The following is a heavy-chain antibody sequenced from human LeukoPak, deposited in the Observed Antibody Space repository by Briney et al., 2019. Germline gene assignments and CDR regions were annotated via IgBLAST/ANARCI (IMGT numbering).Heavy chain of an antibody. CDR1: GGSLSGNTYY. D-gene: IGHD3-10*01. J-gene: IGHJ4*02. CDR3: ARDMGDY. CDR2: IYHSGNT. V-gene: IGHV4-39*07. Sequence: SETLSLTCSVSGGSLSGNTYYWGWIRQPPGKGLEWIGSIYHSGNTYYNPSLNSRVSISVDTSKSQFSLKLKSVTAADTAVYYCARDMGDYWGQGTLVTVSS.